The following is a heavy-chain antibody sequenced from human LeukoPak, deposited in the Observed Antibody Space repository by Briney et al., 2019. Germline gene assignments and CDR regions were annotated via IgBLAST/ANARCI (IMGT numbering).Heavy chain of an antibody. CDR2: IASDGYT. V-gene: IGHV3-23*01. CDR1: GFAFSSHG. CDR3: ATETRPSDY. J-gene: IGHJ4*02. Sequence: GGSRRLSCLATGFAFSSHGMTWVRQPPGKGLEWVSAIASDGYTHYADSVRGRFIISRDNSKNTMYLHMNNVGVQDTALYYCATETRPSDYWGQGTMVTVSS.